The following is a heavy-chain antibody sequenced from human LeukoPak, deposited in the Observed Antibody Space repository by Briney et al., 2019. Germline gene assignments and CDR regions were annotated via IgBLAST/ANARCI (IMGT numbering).Heavy chain of an antibody. V-gene: IGHV4-34*01. Sequence: RPSETLSLTCAVPNGSFSGYFWSWLRQPPGKGLECIGDINHSGSSHYNPSLKNRAVMSIDTSKNEFSLRLTSVTAADTAVYYCARGRGHNWDQIYFVYWGHGTLVTVCS. CDR2: INHSGSS. D-gene: IGHD1-20*01. J-gene: IGHJ4*01. CDR1: NGSFSGYF. CDR3: ARGRGHNWDQIYFVY.